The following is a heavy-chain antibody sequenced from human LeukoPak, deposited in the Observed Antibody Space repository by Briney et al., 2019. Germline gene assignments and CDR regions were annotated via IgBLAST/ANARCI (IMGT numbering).Heavy chain of an antibody. D-gene: IGHD6-19*01. V-gene: IGHV4-59*01. CDR2: IYYSGST. CDR1: GGSISSYY. CDR3: ARDPTAVAGRGIDY. J-gene: IGHJ4*02. Sequence: TASETLSLTCTVSGGSISSYYWSWIRQPPGKGLEWIGYIYYSGSTNYNPSLKSRVTISVDTSKNQFSLKPTSVTAADTAVYYCARDPTAVAGRGIDYWGQGTLVTVSS.